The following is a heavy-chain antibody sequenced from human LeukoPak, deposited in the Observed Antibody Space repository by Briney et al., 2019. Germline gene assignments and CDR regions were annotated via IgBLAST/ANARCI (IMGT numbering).Heavy chain of an antibody. CDR3: ATPGGSGNAFDH. V-gene: IGHV4-34*01. CDR2: INHSGIT. CDR1: GGSLSDYY. Sequence: PSETLSLTCAVYGGSLSDYYWSWIRQPPGKGLEWIGEINHSGITNYNTSLKSRVTISIDTSMSQFSLKLSSVTAADTAVYYCATPGGSGNAFDHWGQGTLVTVSS. J-gene: IGHJ4*02. D-gene: IGHD3-10*01.